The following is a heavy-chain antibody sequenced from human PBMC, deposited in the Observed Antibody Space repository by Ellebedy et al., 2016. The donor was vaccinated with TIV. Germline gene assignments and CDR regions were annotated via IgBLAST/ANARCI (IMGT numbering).Heavy chain of an antibody. J-gene: IGHJ4*02. D-gene: IGHD3-22*01. Sequence: SVKVSXXASGFTFTSSAVQWVRRARGQRLEWIGWIVVGSGNTNYAQKFQERVTITRDMSTSTAYMELSSLRSEDTAVYYCAAGLNYYDALIDYWGPGTLVAVSS. CDR1: GFTFTSSA. V-gene: IGHV1-58*01. CDR3: AAGLNYYDALIDY. CDR2: IVVGSGNT.